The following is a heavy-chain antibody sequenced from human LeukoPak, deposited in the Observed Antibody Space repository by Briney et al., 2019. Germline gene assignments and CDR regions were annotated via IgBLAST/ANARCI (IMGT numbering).Heavy chain of an antibody. CDR1: GFTFDDYG. D-gene: IGHD2/OR15-2a*01. V-gene: IGHV3-43D*03. CDR2: ISWDGGST. Sequence: GGSLRLSCAASGFTFDDYGMSWVRQAPGKGLEWVSLISWDGGSTYYADSVKGRFTISRDNSKNSLYLQMNSLRAEDTALYYCAKDGSVSPSYYYYYYMDVWGKGTTVTVSS. J-gene: IGHJ6*03. CDR3: AKDGSVSPSYYYYYYMDV.